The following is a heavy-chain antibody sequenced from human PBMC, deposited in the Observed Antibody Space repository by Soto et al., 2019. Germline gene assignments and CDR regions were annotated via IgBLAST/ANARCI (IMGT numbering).Heavy chain of an antibody. J-gene: IGHJ4*02. Sequence: QVQLVQSGAEVKKPGASVKVSCKASGYNFAGSGFIWVRQAPGQGLEWMGWISANSGDTNYAQNLQGRVTMTTDTSTSRAYTELRSMTSDDTAVYYCARACSWKWNYVSSSSWGQGALVTVSS. CDR3: ARACSWKWNYVSSSS. D-gene: IGHD1-7*01. CDR2: ISANSGDT. V-gene: IGHV1-18*04. CDR1: GYNFAGSG.